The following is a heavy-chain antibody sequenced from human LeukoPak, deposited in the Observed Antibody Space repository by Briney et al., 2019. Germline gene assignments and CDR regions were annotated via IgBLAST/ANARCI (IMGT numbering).Heavy chain of an antibody. Sequence: PGGSLRLSCPASGFSLSSFQMNWVRQAAGKGLEWISYISDSGTTEYYADSVKGRFTISRDNAKNSLYLQMNSLTGEDTALYYCARDGTTNRYNWFDSWGQGTLVTVSS. CDR3: ARDGTTNRYNWFDS. J-gene: IGHJ5*01. D-gene: IGHD2-8*01. CDR1: GFSLSSFQ. V-gene: IGHV3-48*03. CDR2: ISDSGTTE.